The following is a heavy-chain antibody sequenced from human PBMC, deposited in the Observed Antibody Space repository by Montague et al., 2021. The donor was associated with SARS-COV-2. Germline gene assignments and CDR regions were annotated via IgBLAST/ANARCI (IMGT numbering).Heavy chain of an antibody. V-gene: IGHV3-30-3*01. Sequence: SLRLSCAASGFTFSSYAMHWVRQAPGKGLEWVAVISYDGSNKYYADSVKGRFTISRDNSKNTQYLQMNSLRAEDTAVYYCAREPLAAAGYYFDYWGQGTLVTVSS. D-gene: IGHD6-13*01. CDR1: GFTFSSYA. J-gene: IGHJ4*02. CDR2: ISYDGSNK. CDR3: AREPLAAAGYYFDY.